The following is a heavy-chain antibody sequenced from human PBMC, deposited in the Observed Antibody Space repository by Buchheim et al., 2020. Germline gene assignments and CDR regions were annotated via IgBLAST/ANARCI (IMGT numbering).Heavy chain of an antibody. CDR3: ARDRLRNWFDS. V-gene: IGHV4-59*12. Sequence: QVQLQESGPGLVKPSETLSLTCTVSGGSISTYYWNWIRQSPGKGLEWIGYVYYSGNTNYNPSLKSRVTMSVDTSKNKFSLQLRSVTAADTAVYYCARDRLRNWFDSWGQGTL. D-gene: IGHD4-17*01. J-gene: IGHJ5*01. CDR2: VYYSGNT. CDR1: GGSISTYY.